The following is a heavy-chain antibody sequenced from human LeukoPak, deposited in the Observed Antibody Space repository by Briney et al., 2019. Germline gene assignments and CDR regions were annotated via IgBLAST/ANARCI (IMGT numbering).Heavy chain of an antibody. J-gene: IGHJ4*02. CDR3: ARSGDGYNRGPFDY. D-gene: IGHD5-24*01. CDR2: IYYSGSI. V-gene: IGHV4-39*07. CDR1: GGSISSSSYY. Sequence: SETLSLTCTVSGGSISSSSYYWGWIRQPPGKGLEWIGSIYYSGSIYYNPSLKSRVTISVDTSKNQFSLKLSSVTAADTAVYYCARSGDGYNRGPFDYWGQGTLVTVSS.